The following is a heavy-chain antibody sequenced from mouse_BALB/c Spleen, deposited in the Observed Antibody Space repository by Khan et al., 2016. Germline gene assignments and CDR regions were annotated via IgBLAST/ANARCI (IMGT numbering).Heavy chain of an antibody. Sequence: EVQLQESGPDLVKPSQSLSLTCTVTGYSITSGYSWHWIRQFPGNKLEGMGYIHYSGSTNYNPSLTSRTTITRETSKKQFFLQLNCVTTEDTATYYGARGGNWDVDDYWGQGTTLTVSS. CDR2: IHYSGST. CDR3: ARGGNWDVDDY. D-gene: IGHD4-1*01. CDR1: GYSITSGYS. J-gene: IGHJ2*01. V-gene: IGHV3-1*02.